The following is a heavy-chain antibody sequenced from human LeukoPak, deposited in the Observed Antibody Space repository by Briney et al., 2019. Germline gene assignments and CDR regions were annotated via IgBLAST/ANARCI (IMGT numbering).Heavy chain of an antibody. CDR1: GFTFSSYG. CDR2: ISYDGSNK. Sequence: HPGGSLRLSCAASGFTFSSYGMHWVRQAPGKGLEWVAVISYDGSNKYYADSVKGRFTISRDNSKNTLYLQMNSLRAEDTAVYYCAKHRDGGCDSGGYAVVTWGQR. D-gene: IGHD3-22*01. CDR3: AKHRDGGCDSGGYAVVT. V-gene: IGHV3-30*18. J-gene: IGHJ5*02.